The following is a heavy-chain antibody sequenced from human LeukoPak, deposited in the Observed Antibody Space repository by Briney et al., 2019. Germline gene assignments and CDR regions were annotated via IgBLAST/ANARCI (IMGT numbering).Heavy chain of an antibody. CDR2: VKHDGSEK. V-gene: IGHV3-7*01. CDR1: GFTFSIYW. D-gene: IGHD4-23*01. CDR3: ARGGGNSAFDY. Sequence: GGALRLSCAASGFTFSIYWMSWVRQAPGKRLEWVANVKHDGSEKYCVDSVKGRFTISRDNVKNSLYLQMNSLRAEDTAVYYCARGGGNSAFDYWGQGTLVTVSS. J-gene: IGHJ4*02.